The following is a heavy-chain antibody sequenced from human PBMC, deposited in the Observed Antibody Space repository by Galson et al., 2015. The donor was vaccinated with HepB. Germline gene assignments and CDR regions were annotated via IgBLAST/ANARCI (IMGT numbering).Heavy chain of an antibody. CDR2: INAGNGNT. D-gene: IGHD2-21*02. Sequence: SVKVSCKASGYTFTSYAMHWVRQAPGQRLEWMEWINAGNGNTKYSQKFQGRVTITRDTSASTAYMELSSLRSEDTAVYYCARDFYSYLVVVTARPLGYWGQGTLVTVSS. J-gene: IGHJ4*02. CDR1: GYTFTSYA. CDR3: ARDFYSYLVVVTARPLGY. V-gene: IGHV1-3*01.